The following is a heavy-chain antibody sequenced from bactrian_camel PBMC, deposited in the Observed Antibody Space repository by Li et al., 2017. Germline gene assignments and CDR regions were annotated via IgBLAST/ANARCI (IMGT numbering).Heavy chain of an antibody. D-gene: IGHD2*01. CDR1: GFTFSDYT. J-gene: IGHJ4*01. CDR2: INSSGRTT. V-gene: IGHV3S40*01. CDR3: AANFGPYCSGPYLARRANF. Sequence: DVQLVESGGGLVRPGGSLRLFCAASGFTFSDYTMTWVRQAPGKGLEWVSDINSSGRTTNYADSVKGRFTISKDNANNTVNLMMNSLKPEDTAMYYCAANFGPYCSGPYLARRANFWGQGTQVTVS.